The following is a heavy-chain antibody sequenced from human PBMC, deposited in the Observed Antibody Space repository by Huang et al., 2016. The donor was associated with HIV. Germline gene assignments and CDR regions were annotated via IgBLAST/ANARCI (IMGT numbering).Heavy chain of an antibody. Sequence: QVLVQESGTGLAKPSETLSLTCTVSGGSISSHHWSWIRQAPGKGLELIGTMFYSGSTKTNPSLKSRVTISVDTAKNQISLRLASVTAADSAVYFCARVARGPNWYFDLWGRGTLVTVSS. CDR3: ARVARGPNWYFDL. D-gene: IGHD2-15*01. V-gene: IGHV4-59*11. CDR2: MFYSGST. J-gene: IGHJ2*01. CDR1: GGSISSHH.